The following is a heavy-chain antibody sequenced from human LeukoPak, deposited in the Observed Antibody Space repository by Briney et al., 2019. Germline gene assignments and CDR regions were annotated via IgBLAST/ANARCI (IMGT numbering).Heavy chain of an antibody. V-gene: IGHV3-21*01. D-gene: IGHD5-12*01. J-gene: IGHJ4*02. CDR3: ARDGYNPFDY. CDR2: ISSGSSYI. Sequence: GGSLRLSCAASGFTFSSYSMNWVRQAPGKGLEWVSSISSGSSYIYYADSVKGRFTISRDNAKNSLYLQMNSPRAEDTAVYYCARDGYNPFDYWGQGTLVTVSS. CDR1: GFTFSSYS.